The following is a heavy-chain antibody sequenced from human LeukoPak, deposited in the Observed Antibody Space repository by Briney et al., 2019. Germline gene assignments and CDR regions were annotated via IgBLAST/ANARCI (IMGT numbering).Heavy chain of an antibody. V-gene: IGHV1-18*01. D-gene: IGHD2-15*01. J-gene: IGHJ5*02. Sequence: ASAKVSCKASGYTFTSYGISWVRQAPGQGLEWMGWISAYNGNTNYAQKLQGRVTMTTDTSTSTAYMELRSLRSDDTAVYYCARAHYCSGGSCYHFQNWFDPWGQGTLVTVSS. CDR1: GYTFTSYG. CDR2: ISAYNGNT. CDR3: ARAHYCSGGSCYHFQNWFDP.